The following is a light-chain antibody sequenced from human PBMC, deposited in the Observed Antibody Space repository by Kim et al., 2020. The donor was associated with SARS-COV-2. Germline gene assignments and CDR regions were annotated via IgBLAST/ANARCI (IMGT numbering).Light chain of an antibody. V-gene: IGKV1-27*01. CDR1: QRISNS. J-gene: IGKJ1*01. CDR3: QKYNSGPWT. Sequence: VGDRVTITCRASQRISNSLAWYQQKPGKVPKLLIYGAFVLQTGVPSSCSGNGSGTDFTLTITSLRPEDVATYYCQKYNSGPWTFGEGTKVDIK. CDR2: GAF.